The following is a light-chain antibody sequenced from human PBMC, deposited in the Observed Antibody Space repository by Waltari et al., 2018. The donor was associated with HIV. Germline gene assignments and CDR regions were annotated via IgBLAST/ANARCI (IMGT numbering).Light chain of an antibody. J-gene: IGLJ1*01. V-gene: IGLV3-25*03. CDR1: ALPKQY. Sequence: SYELTQPPSVSVSPGQTARITCSGDALPKQYAYWYQQKPGQAPVLVIYKDNERPSGIPERFSGSSSWTTVTLTISGVQTEDEADYYCQSADSSGTYPDVFGTGTKVTVL. CDR2: KDN. CDR3: QSADSSGTYPDV.